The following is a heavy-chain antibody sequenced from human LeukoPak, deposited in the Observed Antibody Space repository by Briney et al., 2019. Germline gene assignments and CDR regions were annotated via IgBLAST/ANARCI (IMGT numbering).Heavy chain of an antibody. CDR3: ARAAVGVTYYFDY. CDR2: INHSGST. CDR1: GGSFSGYY. Sequence: SETLSLTCAVYGGSFSGYYWSWIRQPPGEGLEWIGEINHSGSTNYNPSLKSRVTISVDTSKNQFSLKLSSVTAADTAVYYCARAAVGVTYYFDYWGQGTLVTVSS. V-gene: IGHV4-34*01. D-gene: IGHD1-26*01. J-gene: IGHJ4*02.